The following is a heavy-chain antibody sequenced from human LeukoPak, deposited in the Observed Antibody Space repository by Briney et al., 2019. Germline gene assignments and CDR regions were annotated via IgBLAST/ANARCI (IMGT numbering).Heavy chain of an antibody. Sequence: GGSLRLSCAASGFRFSDYSMNWVRQAPGKGLEWVSAISGSGGSTYYADSVKGRFTISRDNSKNTLYLQMNSLRAEDTAVYYCAKVSYGMDVWGQGTTVTVSS. CDR1: GFRFSDYS. CDR2: ISGSGGST. CDR3: AKVSYGMDV. V-gene: IGHV3-23*01. J-gene: IGHJ6*02.